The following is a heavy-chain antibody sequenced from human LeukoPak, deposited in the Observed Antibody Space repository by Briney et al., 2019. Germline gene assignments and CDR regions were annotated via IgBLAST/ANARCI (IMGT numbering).Heavy chain of an antibody. CDR3: AGHRLDWGGTYYSDYYMDV. CDR2: ISGYNGKT. CDR1: GYPFTSYG. J-gene: IGHJ6*03. V-gene: IGHV1-18*01. Sequence: ASVKVSCKSSGYPFTSYGISWVRQAPGQGLEWMGWISGYNGKTNYAQNLQDRVTMTKDTSTSTVYMEVRSLRVEDTALYYCAGHRLDWGGTYYSDYYMDVWGKGTTVTVS. D-gene: IGHD3/OR15-3a*01.